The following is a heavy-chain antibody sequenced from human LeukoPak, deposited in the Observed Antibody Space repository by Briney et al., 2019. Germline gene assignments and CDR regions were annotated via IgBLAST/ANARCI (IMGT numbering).Heavy chain of an antibody. D-gene: IGHD1-7*01. CDR2: IYPGDSES. J-gene: IGHJ4*02. Sequence: GESLKISCKGSGYSFTSYWIGWVRQMPGKGLEWMGIIYPGDSESKYSPSFQGQVTISADKSISTAYLQWSSLKASDTAMYYCARSPPELPFDYWGQGTLVTVSS. CDR3: ARSPPELPFDY. CDR1: GYSFTSYW. V-gene: IGHV5-51*01.